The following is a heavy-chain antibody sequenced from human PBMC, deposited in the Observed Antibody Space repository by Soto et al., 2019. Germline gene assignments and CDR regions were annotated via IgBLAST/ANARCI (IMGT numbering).Heavy chain of an antibody. CDR1: GHIFSNYW. CDR2: IYPGDSDT. CDR3: ARQRLWGTSGSYYFEN. Sequence: GESLKISCKGSGHIFSNYWIGWVRQMPGKGLEWMGIIYPGDSDTRYSPSFQGQVTITVDKSIHTAYLQWSRLKAADTAIYYCARQRLWGTSGSYYFENWGQGTLVTVSS. J-gene: IGHJ4*02. D-gene: IGHD3-22*01. V-gene: IGHV5-51*01.